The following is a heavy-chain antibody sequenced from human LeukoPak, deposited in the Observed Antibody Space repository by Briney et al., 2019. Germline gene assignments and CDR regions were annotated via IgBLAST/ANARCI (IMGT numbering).Heavy chain of an antibody. Sequence: SQTLSLTCAISGDSVSSNSVACNWIRQSPSRGLEWLGRTYYRSKWYNDYAVSVKSRIIINPDTSKNQFSLQLNSVTPEDTAVYYCARKKGIAAFDIWGQGTMVTVSS. D-gene: IGHD6-13*01. CDR1: GDSVSSNSVA. CDR2: TYYRSKWYN. CDR3: ARKKGIAAFDI. J-gene: IGHJ3*02. V-gene: IGHV6-1*01.